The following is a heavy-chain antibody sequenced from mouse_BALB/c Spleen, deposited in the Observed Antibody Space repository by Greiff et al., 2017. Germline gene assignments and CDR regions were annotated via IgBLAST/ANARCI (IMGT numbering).Heavy chain of an antibody. J-gene: IGHJ3*01. CDR3: AEAKYGNYEGFAY. Sequence: QVQLQQSGAELMKPGASVKISCKATGYTFSSYWIEWVKQRPGHGLEWIGEILPGSGSTNYNEKFKGKATFTADTSSNTAYMQLSSLTSEDSAVYYCAEAKYGNYEGFAYWGQGTLVTVSA. V-gene: IGHV1-9*01. D-gene: IGHD2-10*02. CDR2: ILPGSGST. CDR1: GYTFSSYW.